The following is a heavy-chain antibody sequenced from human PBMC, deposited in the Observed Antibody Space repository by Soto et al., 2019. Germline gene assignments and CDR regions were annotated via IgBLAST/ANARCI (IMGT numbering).Heavy chain of an antibody. V-gene: IGHV1-18*01. Sequence: ASVKVSCKASGYKFNDYGISWVRQAPGQGLEWMGWISGNNGNPNYAQNLQDRVTMSTDTSTSTAYMELRSLRSDDTAVYYCARAVWFSSPSTSSCNSSNCYVSYMYVWGKGTTVTVSS. CDR2: ISGNNGNP. CDR3: ARAVWFSSPSTSSCNSSNCYVSYMYV. CDR1: GYKFNDYG. J-gene: IGHJ6*03. D-gene: IGHD2-2*01.